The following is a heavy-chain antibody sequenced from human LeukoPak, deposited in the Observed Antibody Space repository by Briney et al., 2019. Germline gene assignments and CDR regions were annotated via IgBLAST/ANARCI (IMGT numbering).Heavy chain of an antibody. CDR3: AKDFGSAFGWSPFDY. D-gene: IGHD6-19*01. V-gene: IGHV3-30*02. Sequence: PGGSLRLSCAASGFTFSSYGMHWVRQAPGKGLEWVAFIRYDGSYKYYADSVKGRFTISRDNSKNTLYLQMNSLRAEDTAIYYCAKDFGSAFGWSPFDYWGQGTLVTVSS. J-gene: IGHJ4*02. CDR2: IRYDGSYK. CDR1: GFTFSSYG.